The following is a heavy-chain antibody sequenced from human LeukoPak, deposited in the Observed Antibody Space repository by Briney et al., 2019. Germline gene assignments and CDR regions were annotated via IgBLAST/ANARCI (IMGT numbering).Heavy chain of an antibody. D-gene: IGHD2-2*01. CDR2: IYYSGST. J-gene: IGHJ5*02. Sequence: SETLSLTCTVSGGSISSGSYYWSWIRQPPGKGLEWIGSIYYSGSTYYNPSLKSRVTISVDTSKNQFSLKLSSVTAADTAVYYCARDYRGYCSSTSCYGANNWFDPWGQGTLVTVSS. V-gene: IGHV4-39*07. CDR3: ARDYRGYCSSTSCYGANNWFDP. CDR1: GGSISSGSYY.